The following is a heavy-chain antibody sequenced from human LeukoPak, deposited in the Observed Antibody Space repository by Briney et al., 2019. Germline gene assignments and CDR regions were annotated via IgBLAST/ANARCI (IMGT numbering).Heavy chain of an antibody. J-gene: IGHJ4*02. Sequence: GGSLRLSCAASGFIFSNYGMYWVRQAPGKGLEWVAVIWHDGSHKYYADSVKGRFTMSRDNSNDTLFLQMDSLRVEDTAVYYCAKASSACPSRLSVWGQGTLVTVSS. V-gene: IGHV3-33*06. CDR1: GFIFSNYG. CDR2: IWHDGSHK. CDR3: AKASSACPSRLSV. D-gene: IGHD3-22*01.